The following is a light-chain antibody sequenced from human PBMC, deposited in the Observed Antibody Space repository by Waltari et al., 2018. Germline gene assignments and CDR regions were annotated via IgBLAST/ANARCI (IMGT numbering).Light chain of an antibody. V-gene: IGKV3-11*01. CDR1: QRVSSY. CDR3: QQRSNWPPMYT. J-gene: IGKJ2*01. Sequence: EIVLTQSPATLSLSPGERATLSCRASQRVSSYLAWYQQKPGQAPRLLIFDASNRATGSPARFSGSGSGTDFSLTSNSLEPEDFAVYYCQQRSNWPPMYTFGQGTKLEIK. CDR2: DAS.